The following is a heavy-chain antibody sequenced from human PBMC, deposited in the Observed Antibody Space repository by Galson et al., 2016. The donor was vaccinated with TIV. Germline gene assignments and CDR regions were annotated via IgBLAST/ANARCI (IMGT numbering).Heavy chain of an antibody. CDR1: GFRFTKFW. CDR2: VYGLDSDV. D-gene: IGHD2-15*01. V-gene: IGHV5-51*01. Sequence: QSGAEVKKPGESLKISCQGSGFRFTKFWIGWVRQMPGKGLEWMGIVYGLDSDVRYSPSFQGQVTISVDRSITTAYLQWSSLKASDTAIYYCARLPGYCAHGVCCGDDEYGVDVWGQGTTVTVTS. J-gene: IGHJ6*02. CDR3: ARLPGYCAHGVCCGDDEYGVDV.